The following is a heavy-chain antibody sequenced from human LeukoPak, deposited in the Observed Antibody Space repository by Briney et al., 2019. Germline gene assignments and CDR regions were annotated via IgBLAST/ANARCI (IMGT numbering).Heavy chain of an antibody. Sequence: GASVKVSCKASGGTFSSYAISWVRQASGQGLEWMGGIIPIFGTANYAQKFRGRVTITADKSTSTAYMELSSLRSEDTAVYYCARAGVVPAAGAFDIWGQGTMVTVSS. CDR3: ARAGVVPAAGAFDI. V-gene: IGHV1-69*06. J-gene: IGHJ3*02. CDR1: GGTFSSYA. D-gene: IGHD2-2*01. CDR2: IIPIFGTA.